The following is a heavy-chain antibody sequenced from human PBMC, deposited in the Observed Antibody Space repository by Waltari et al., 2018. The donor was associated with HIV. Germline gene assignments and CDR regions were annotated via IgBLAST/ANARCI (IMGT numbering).Heavy chain of an antibody. CDR1: GYPFTPYG. Sequence: HVQLVQSGSELKKPGASVKVSCKASGYPFTPYGILWVRQAPGQGREWMVWINTNTGIPTYAQGFSGRFVFSLDTSVSTAYLQISSLKSEDSAVYFCAKGIAVATTYYYAAMDVWGPGTTVAVSS. D-gene: IGHD6-19*01. J-gene: IGHJ6*02. CDR3: AKGIAVATTYYYAAMDV. CDR2: INTNTGIP. V-gene: IGHV7-4-1*02.